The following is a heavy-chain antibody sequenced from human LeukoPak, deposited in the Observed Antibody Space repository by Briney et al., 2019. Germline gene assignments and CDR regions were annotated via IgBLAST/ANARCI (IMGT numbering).Heavy chain of an antibody. CDR1: GGSITRYY. Sequence: SETLSLTCTVSGGSITRYYWSWMRQPPGKGLEWIGYIHYSGSTNYNPSLKSRVTISLDTSKNQFSLKLSSVTAADTAVYYCASYGGNPRAFDYWGQGTLVTVPS. V-gene: IGHV4-59*08. D-gene: IGHD4-23*01. J-gene: IGHJ4*02. CDR2: IHYSGST. CDR3: ASYGGNPRAFDY.